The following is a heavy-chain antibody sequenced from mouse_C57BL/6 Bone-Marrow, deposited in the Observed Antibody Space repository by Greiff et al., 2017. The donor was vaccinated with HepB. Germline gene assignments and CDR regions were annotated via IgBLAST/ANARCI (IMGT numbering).Heavy chain of an antibody. CDR2: IDPSDSYT. D-gene: IGHD1-1*01. Sequence: QVQLQQPGAELVMPGASVKLSCKASGYTFTSYWMHWVKQRPGQGLEWIGEIDPSDSYTNYNQKFKGKSTLTVDKSSSTAYMQLSSLTSEDSAVYYCARDYYGSYDYFDYWGQGTTLTVSS. J-gene: IGHJ2*01. CDR1: GYTFTSYW. CDR3: ARDYYGSYDYFDY. V-gene: IGHV1-69*01.